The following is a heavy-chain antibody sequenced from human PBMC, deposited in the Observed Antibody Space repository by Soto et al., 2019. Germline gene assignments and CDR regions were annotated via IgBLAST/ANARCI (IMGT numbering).Heavy chain of an antibody. CDR2: IYSGGST. Sequence: GGSLRLSCAASGFTVSSNYMSWVRQAPGKGLEWVSVIYSGGSTYYADSVKGRFTISRDNSKNTLYLQMNSLRAEDTAVYYCARVKGYYGSGSYYRKQEEYYFDYWGQGTLVTVSS. CDR3: ARVKGYYGSGSYYRKQEEYYFDY. J-gene: IGHJ4*02. V-gene: IGHV3-66*01. CDR1: GFTVSSNY. D-gene: IGHD3-10*01.